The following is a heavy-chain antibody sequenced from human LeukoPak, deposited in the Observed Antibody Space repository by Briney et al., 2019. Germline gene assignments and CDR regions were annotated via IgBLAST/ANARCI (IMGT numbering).Heavy chain of an antibody. CDR3: AREIAVAGTLFHAFYI. D-gene: IGHD6-19*01. V-gene: IGHV1-2*02. Sequence: ASVKVSCKASGYTFTGYYLHWVRQAPGQGLEWMGWINPNSGGTNYVQKFQGRVTMTRDTSISAAYMELSRLRSDDTAVYYCAREIAVAGTLFHAFYIWGQGTLVTVSS. CDR2: INPNSGGT. CDR1: GYTFTGYY. J-gene: IGHJ3*02.